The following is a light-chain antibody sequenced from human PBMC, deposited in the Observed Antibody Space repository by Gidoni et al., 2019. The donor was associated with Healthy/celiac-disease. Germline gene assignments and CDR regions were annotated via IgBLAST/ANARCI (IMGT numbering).Light chain of an antibody. CDR1: QSVSSY. Sequence: DIRLTQSPSSLSASVGDRVTITCRASQSVSSYLNWYQQKPGKAPKLLIYAASSLQSGVPSRFSGSGSGTDVTLTISSLQPEEFVTYYCQQSYSTPLTFGGGTKVDIK. V-gene: IGKV1-39*01. J-gene: IGKJ4*01. CDR3: QQSYSTPLT. CDR2: AAS.